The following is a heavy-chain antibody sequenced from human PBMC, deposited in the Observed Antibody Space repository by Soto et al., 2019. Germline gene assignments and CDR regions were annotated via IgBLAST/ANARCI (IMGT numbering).Heavy chain of an antibody. CDR3: AKDRPNSSGWTGGFDY. D-gene: IGHD6-19*01. Sequence: QVQLVESGGGVVQPGRSLRLSCAASGFTFSSYGMHWVRQAPGKGLEWVAVISYDGSNKYYADSVKGRFTISRDNSKNTLYLHMNSLRAEDTAVYYCAKDRPNSSGWTGGFDYWGQGTLVTVSS. V-gene: IGHV3-30*18. J-gene: IGHJ4*02. CDR2: ISYDGSNK. CDR1: GFTFSSYG.